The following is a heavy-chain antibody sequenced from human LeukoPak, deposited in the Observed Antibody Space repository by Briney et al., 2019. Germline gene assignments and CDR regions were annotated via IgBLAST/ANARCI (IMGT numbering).Heavy chain of an antibody. J-gene: IGHJ5*02. CDR1: GFTFSSYS. D-gene: IGHD2-15*01. V-gene: IGHV3-21*01. CDR3: ARDPSGYCSGGSCHRSDNWFDP. Sequence: GGALRLSCAASGFTFSSYSMNWVRQAPGKGLEWVSSISSSSSYIYYADSVKGRFTTSRDNAKKSLYLQMNSLRAEDTAVYYCARDPSGYCSGGSCHRSDNWFDPWGQGTLVTVSS. CDR2: ISSSSSYI.